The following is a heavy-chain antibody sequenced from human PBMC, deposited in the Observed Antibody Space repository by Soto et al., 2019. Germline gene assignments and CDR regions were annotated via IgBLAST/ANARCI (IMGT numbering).Heavy chain of an antibody. D-gene: IGHD3-22*01. CDR3: AIVGTYDSSGYPLATDY. CDR2: INHSGST. Sequence: QVQLQQWGAGLLKPSKTLSLTCAVYGGSFSGYYWSWIRQPLGKGLEWIGEINHSGSTNYNPSLKSRVTISVDTSKNQFSLKLSSVTAADTAVYYCAIVGTYDSSGYPLATDYWGQGTLVTVSS. CDR1: GGSFSGYY. V-gene: IGHV4-34*01. J-gene: IGHJ4*02.